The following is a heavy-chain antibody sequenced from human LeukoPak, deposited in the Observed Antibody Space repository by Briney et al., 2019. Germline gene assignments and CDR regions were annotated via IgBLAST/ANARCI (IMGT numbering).Heavy chain of an antibody. CDR3: ARRYDGFDY. J-gene: IGHJ4*02. CDR2: ISYDGSNK. D-gene: IGHD3-3*01. V-gene: IGHV3-30-3*01. Sequence: GGSLRLSCAASGFTFSSYAIHWVRQAPGKGLEWVAVISYDGSNKYYADSVKGRFSISRDNSKNALYLQMNSLRADDTAVYYCARRYDGFDYWGQGTLVTVSS. CDR1: GFTFSSYA.